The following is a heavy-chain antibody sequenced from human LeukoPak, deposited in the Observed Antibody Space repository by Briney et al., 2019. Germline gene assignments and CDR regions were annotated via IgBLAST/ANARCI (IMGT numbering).Heavy chain of an antibody. CDR3: ARTAARRFDY. CDR2: INPTGGST. J-gene: IGHJ4*02. D-gene: IGHD6-6*01. Sequence: ASVTVSCKASGYTFPSYFMHWVRQAPGQGLEWMGIINPTGGSTTYAQKFQGRVTMTRDTSTSTVYMELSSLRYDDTAVYYCARTAARRFDYWGQGTLVTVSS. CDR1: GYTFPSYF. V-gene: IGHV1-46*01.